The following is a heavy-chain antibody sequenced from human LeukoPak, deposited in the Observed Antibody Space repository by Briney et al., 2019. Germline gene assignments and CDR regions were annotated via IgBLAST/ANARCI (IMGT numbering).Heavy chain of an antibody. CDR3: ATQADDSGAYQYFDY. CDR1: GYSFTSYW. CDR2: IYPGDSDT. D-gene: IGHD3-22*01. Sequence: GESLKISCKGSGYSFTSYWIGWVRQMPGKGLEWMGIIYPGDSDTRYSPSFQGQVTISADKSISTAYLQWSSLKASDTAMYYCATQADDSGAYQYFDYWGQGTLVTVSS. V-gene: IGHV5-51*01. J-gene: IGHJ4*02.